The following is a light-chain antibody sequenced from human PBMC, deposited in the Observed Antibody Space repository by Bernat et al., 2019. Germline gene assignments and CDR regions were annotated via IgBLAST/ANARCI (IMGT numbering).Light chain of an antibody. J-gene: IGKJ5*01. V-gene: IGKV3-15*01. CDR1: QTVNSN. Sequence: EIVMTQSPATLSVSPGERATLSCRASQTVNSNLAWYQQKPGQAPRLLIYGASTRATGIPGRFSGSGSGTEFTLTITSLQSEDFTIYHCQQYNSWPLTFGQGARLEI. CDR2: GAS. CDR3: QQYNSWPLT.